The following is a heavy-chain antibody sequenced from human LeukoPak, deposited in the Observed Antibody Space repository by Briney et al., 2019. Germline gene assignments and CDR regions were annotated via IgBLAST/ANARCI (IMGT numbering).Heavy chain of an antibody. CDR3: CFGDYGDF. D-gene: IGHD4-17*01. J-gene: IGHJ4*02. CDR1: GFSFSEKF. Sequence: GGSLRLSCAASGFSFSEKFMCWVRQAPGKGLEWIGRIKNKHEGGTTHYAPPVKGRFTISRDDSRNTLYLQMNNMNTEDTAVYYCCFGDYGDFWGQGTLVTVSS. CDR2: IKNKHEGGTT. V-gene: IGHV3-15*05.